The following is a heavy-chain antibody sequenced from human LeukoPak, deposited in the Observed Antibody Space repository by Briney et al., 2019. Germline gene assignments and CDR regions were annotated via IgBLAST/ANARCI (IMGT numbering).Heavy chain of an antibody. CDR3: VDGEGGAFPHGLCDP. CDR2: ISGSGDST. Sequence: GGSLRLSCAASSFIFKRCVMMWVRQAPGKGLEWVSGISGSGDSTYYADSVKGRFTISRDNSKNTLYLQMSSLRVEDTAVYYCVDGEGGAFPHGLCDPWGQGTLVTVSS. V-gene: IGHV3-23*01. D-gene: IGHD1-26*01. J-gene: IGHJ5*02. CDR1: SFIFKRCV.